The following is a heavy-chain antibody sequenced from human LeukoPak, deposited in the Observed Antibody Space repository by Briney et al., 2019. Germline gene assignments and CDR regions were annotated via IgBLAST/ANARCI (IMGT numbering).Heavy chain of an antibody. CDR1: GGSFSGYY. V-gene: IGHV4-34*01. CDR3: ALASPGTVDAFDI. Sequence: SETLSLTCAVYGGSFSGYYWSWIRQPPGKGLEWIGEINHSGSTNYNPSLKSRVTLSVDTSKNQSSLKLSSVTAADTAVYYCALASPGTVDAFDIWGQGTMVTVSS. J-gene: IGHJ3*02. D-gene: IGHD4-11*01. CDR2: INHSGST.